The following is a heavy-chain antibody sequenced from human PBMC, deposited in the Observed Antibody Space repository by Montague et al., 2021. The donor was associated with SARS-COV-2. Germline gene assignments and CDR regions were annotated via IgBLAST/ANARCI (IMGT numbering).Heavy chain of an antibody. CDR3: ARGTYYYDSSGQFDP. CDR1: GGSISSSTYY. V-gene: IGHV4-39*07. D-gene: IGHD3-22*01. Sequence: SETLSLTCTVSGGSISSSTYYWGWIRQPPGKGLEWIASIYYSGSTYFNPSLKSRVAISIDTSKNQFSLKLSSVTAADTAVYYCARGTYYYDSSGQFDPWGQGTLVTVSS. CDR2: IYYSGST. J-gene: IGHJ5*02.